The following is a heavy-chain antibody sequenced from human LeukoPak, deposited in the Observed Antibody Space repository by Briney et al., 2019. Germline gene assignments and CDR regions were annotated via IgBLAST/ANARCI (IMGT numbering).Heavy chain of an antibody. J-gene: IGHJ3*02. CDR3: ARSNTGWFDAFHS. CDR1: GFIFSGYG. V-gene: IGHV3-33*01. D-gene: IGHD6-19*01. CDR2: VWYDGTNK. Sequence: GGSLRLSCAEPGFIFSGYGIHWVRQAPGKGLEWVAVVWYDGTNKYYADSVKGRFTISRDNSKNTLYLQMNSLRAEDTAVYYCARSNTGWFDAFHSWGQGTMVTVSS.